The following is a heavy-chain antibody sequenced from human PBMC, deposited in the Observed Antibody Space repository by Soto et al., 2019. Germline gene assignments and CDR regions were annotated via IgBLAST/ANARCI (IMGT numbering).Heavy chain of an antibody. Sequence: QVQLVESGGGVVQPGRSLRLSCAASGFSFSISPMHWVRQAPGKGPEWVALISYDGTNKFYADSVKGRFTISRDNSKSTLYLQVDSLRPEDAAVYYWARDQKTSGGQHWSFNYFDSWGQGTLVTVSS. V-gene: IGHV3-30-3*01. CDR2: ISYDGTNK. J-gene: IGHJ4*02. CDR3: ARDQKTSGGQHWSFNYFDS. D-gene: IGHD3-9*01. CDR1: GFSFSISP.